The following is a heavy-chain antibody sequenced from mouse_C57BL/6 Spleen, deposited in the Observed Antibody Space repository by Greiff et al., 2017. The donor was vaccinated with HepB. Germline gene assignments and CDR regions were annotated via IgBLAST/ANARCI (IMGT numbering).Heavy chain of an antibody. CDR1: GYSITSGYY. CDR3: ASSYSNPWFAY. J-gene: IGHJ3*01. Sequence: ESGPGLVKPSQSLSLTCSVTGYSITSGYYWNWIRQFPGNTLEWMGYISYDGSNNYNPSLKNRISITRDTSKNQFFLKLNSVTTEDTATYYCASSYSNPWFAYWGQGTLVTVSA. CDR2: ISYDGSN. D-gene: IGHD2-5*01. V-gene: IGHV3-6*01.